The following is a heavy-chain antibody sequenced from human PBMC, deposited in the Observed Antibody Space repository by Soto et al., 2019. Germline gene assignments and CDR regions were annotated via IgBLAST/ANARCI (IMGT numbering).Heavy chain of an antibody. D-gene: IGHD3-3*01. CDR2: IYPGDSDT. CDR1: GYSFTNYW. Sequence: PGESLKISCKGSGYSFTNYWIAWVRQMPGKGLELMGHIYPGDSDTRYSPTFQGQVTISADKSISTAYLEWSSLKASDTAMYYCARRIFGVVIPNYFDYWGQGTQVTVSS. J-gene: IGHJ4*02. CDR3: ARRIFGVVIPNYFDY. V-gene: IGHV5-51*01.